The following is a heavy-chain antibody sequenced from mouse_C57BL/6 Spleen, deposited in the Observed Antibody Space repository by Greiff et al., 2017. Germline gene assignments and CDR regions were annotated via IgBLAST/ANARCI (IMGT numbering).Heavy chain of an antibody. CDR3: AREEAWDYDVGYFDG. Sequence: VQLQQPGAELVKPGASVKMSCKASGYTFTSYWITWVKQRPGQGLEWIGDIYPGSGSTNYNEKFKSKATLTVDTSTSTAYMQLSSLTSEDSAVYYCAREEAWDYDVGYFDGWGTGATVTVSS. D-gene: IGHD2-4*01. CDR2: IYPGSGST. J-gene: IGHJ1*03. CDR1: GYTFTSYW. V-gene: IGHV1-55*01.